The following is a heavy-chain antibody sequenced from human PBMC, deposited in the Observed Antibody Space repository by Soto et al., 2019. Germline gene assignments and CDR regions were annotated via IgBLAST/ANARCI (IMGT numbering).Heavy chain of an antibody. CDR1: GGSINSYY. CDR2: IYYSGST. J-gene: IGHJ3*02. Sequence: XGTLTLTCTVSGGSINSYYWSGIRQPPGKGLEWIGYIYYSGSTNYNPSLKSRVTISVDTSKNQFSLKLSSVTAADTAVYYCARDGPYYYDSSGYYREAFDIWGQGTMVTVSS. CDR3: ARDGPYYYDSSGYYREAFDI. V-gene: IGHV4-59*01. D-gene: IGHD3-22*01.